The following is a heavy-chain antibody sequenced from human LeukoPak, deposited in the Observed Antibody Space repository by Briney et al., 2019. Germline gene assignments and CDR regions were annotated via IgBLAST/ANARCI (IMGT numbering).Heavy chain of an antibody. V-gene: IGHV3-30*18. J-gene: IGHJ4*02. D-gene: IGHD4-17*01. CDR3: AKDRSGDYPTD. CDR2: ISYDGSNK. CDR1: GFTFSTYS. Sequence: PGGSLRLSCEVSGFTFSTYSMNWVRQAPGKGLEWVAVISYDGSNKYYADSVKGRFTISRDNSKNTLYLQMSSLRAEDTAVYYCAKDRSGDYPTDWGQGTLVTVSS.